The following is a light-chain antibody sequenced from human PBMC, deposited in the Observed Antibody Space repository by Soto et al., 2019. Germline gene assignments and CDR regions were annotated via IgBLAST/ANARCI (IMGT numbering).Light chain of an antibody. CDR3: QQRTDWPTIT. CDR2: DAS. V-gene: IGKV3-11*01. CDR1: QSVRTV. Sequence: EIVLTQSPATLSLSPGERATLSCGASQSVRTVLAWYQQKPGQAPRLLIYDASTRATGVPARFSGSGSGTDLPLTISNLESEDFGFYSCQQRTDWPTITFGQGTRLDIK. J-gene: IGKJ5*01.